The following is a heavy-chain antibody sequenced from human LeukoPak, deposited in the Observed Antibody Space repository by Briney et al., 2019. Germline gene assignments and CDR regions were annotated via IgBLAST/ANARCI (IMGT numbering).Heavy chain of an antibody. J-gene: IGHJ4*02. V-gene: IGHV6-1*01. CDR1: GDSLSNNNVA. D-gene: IGHD5-18*01. Sequence: SQTLSLTCAISGDSLSNNNVAWNWIRQSPSRGLEWLGRTYYRSKWNTDYAVSVKSRITINSDTSKNQSSLQLNSVTPEDTAVYYCSRGCYSSFDYWDQGTLVTVSS. CDR3: SRGCYSSFDY. CDR2: TYYRSKWNT.